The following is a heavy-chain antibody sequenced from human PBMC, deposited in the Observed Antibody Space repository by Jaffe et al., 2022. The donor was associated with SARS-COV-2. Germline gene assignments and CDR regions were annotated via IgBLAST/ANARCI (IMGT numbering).Heavy chain of an antibody. V-gene: IGHV1-24*01. Sequence: QVQLVQSGAEVKKPGASVKVSCKVSGYTLTELSMHWVRQAPGKGLEWMGGFDPEDGETIYAQKFQGRVTMTEDTSTDTAYMELSSLRSEDTAVYYCATGIAVAGEETTDYYYYGMDVWGQGTTVTVSS. D-gene: IGHD6-19*01. J-gene: IGHJ6*02. CDR1: GYTLTELS. CDR3: ATGIAVAGEETTDYYYYGMDV. CDR2: FDPEDGET.